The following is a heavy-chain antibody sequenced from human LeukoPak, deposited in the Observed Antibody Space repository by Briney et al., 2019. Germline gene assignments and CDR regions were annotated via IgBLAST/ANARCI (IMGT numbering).Heavy chain of an antibody. CDR2: IYHSGST. Sequence: SETLSLTCTVSGYYICSGYYWGWIRQPPGKGLEWIGSIYHSGSTYYNPSLKSRVTVSVDTSKNQFSLKLSSVTAADTAVFYCARSSWSLFDYWGQGTLVTVSS. CDR1: GYYICSGYY. V-gene: IGHV4-38-2*02. D-gene: IGHD1-26*01. J-gene: IGHJ4*02. CDR3: ARSSWSLFDY.